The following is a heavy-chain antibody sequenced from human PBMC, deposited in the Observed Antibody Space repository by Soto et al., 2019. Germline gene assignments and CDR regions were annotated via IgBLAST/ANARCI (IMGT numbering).Heavy chain of an antibody. V-gene: IGHV4-4*07. Sequence: SETLSLTCTVSVDSITTYYWSWIRQPAGKGLEWIGRIDASGNTNYNPSLNSRVTMSIDTSKKQFSLKLTSVTAADTAIYYCARYSNNWFLTEGMDVWGQGTTVTVSS. CDR3: ARYSNNWFLTEGMDV. CDR2: IDASGNT. J-gene: IGHJ6*02. D-gene: IGHD6-13*01. CDR1: VDSITTYY.